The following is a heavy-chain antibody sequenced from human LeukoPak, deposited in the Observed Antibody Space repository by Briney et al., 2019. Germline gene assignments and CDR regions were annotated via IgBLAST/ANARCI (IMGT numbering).Heavy chain of an antibody. V-gene: IGHV4-30-2*01. Sequence: SETLSLTCAVSGGSISSGGYSWSWIRQPPGKGLEWIGYIYHSGSTYYNPSLKSRVTISVDRSKNQFSLKLSSVTAADTAVYYCARGGSPGRWFDPWGQGTLVTVSS. CDR2: IYHSGST. D-gene: IGHD1-26*01. CDR3: ARGGSPGRWFDP. J-gene: IGHJ5*02. CDR1: GGSISSGGYS.